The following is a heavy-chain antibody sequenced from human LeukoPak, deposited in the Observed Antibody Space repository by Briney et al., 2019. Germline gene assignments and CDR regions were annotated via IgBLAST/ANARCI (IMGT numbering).Heavy chain of an antibody. CDR3: ARGNYGSGSNLFDY. V-gene: IGHV4-59*01. Sequence: PSETLSLTCTVSGGSISSYYWSWIRQPPGKGLEWIGYIYYSGSTNYNPSLKSRVTISVDTSRNQFSLKLSSVTAADTAVYYCARGNYGSGSNLFDYWGQGTLVTVSS. J-gene: IGHJ4*02. CDR2: IYYSGST. CDR1: GGSISSYY. D-gene: IGHD3-10*01.